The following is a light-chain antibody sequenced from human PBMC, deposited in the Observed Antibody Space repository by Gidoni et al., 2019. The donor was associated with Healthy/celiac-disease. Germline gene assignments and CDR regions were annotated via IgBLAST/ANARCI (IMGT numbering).Light chain of an antibody. CDR1: QSVSSY. V-gene: IGKV3-11*01. J-gene: IGKJ5*01. CDR2: DAS. Sequence: EIVLTQSPATLSLSPGERATLSCMASQSVSSYLAWSQQKPGQAPRLLIYDASNRATGIPARFSGSGSGTDFTLTISSLEPEDFAVYYCQQRSNWPPGFGQXTRLEIK. CDR3: QQRSNWPPG.